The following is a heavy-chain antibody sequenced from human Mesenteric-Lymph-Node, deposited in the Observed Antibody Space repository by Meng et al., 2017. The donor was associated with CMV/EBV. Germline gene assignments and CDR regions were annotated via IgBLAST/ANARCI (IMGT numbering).Heavy chain of an antibody. CDR2: ISYDGSDK. Sequence: GESLKISCVASDFTFSNYAMHWVRQAPGKGLEWVALISYDGSDKYYADSVKGRFTISRDNSKLTLYLQMNSLRTEDTAIYYCVRGAPLWWSYGMDVWGQGTTVTVSS. CDR1: DFTFSNYA. V-gene: IGHV3-30-3*01. CDR3: VRGAPLWWSYGMDV. J-gene: IGHJ6*02. D-gene: IGHD2-21*01.